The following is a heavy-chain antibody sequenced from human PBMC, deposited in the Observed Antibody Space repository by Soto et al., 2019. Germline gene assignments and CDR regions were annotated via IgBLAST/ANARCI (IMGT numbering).Heavy chain of an antibody. J-gene: IGHJ4*02. D-gene: IGHD1-1*01. CDR2: IYYSGST. Sequence: SETLSLTCTVSGGSISSSSYYWGWIRQPPGKGLEWIGSIYYSGSTYYNPSLKSRVTISVDTSKNQFSLKLSSVTAADTAVYYCARHRMGWNDLAFGYWGQGTLVTVSS. CDR1: GGSISSSSYY. CDR3: ARHRMGWNDLAFGY. V-gene: IGHV4-39*01.